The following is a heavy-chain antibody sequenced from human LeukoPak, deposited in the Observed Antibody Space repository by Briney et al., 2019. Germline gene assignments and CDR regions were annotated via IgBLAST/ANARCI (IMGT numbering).Heavy chain of an antibody. Sequence: SETLSLTCTVSGGSISTSNYYWGWIRQPPGKGLEWIGNIFYSGSTYYNPSLKSRVTISVDTSKNQFSLKLSSVTAADTAVYYCARDACGGDCYSGLRAFDIWGQGTMVTVSS. CDR1: GGSISTSNYY. D-gene: IGHD2-21*02. CDR2: IFYSGST. CDR3: ARDACGGDCYSGLRAFDI. J-gene: IGHJ3*02. V-gene: IGHV4-39*07.